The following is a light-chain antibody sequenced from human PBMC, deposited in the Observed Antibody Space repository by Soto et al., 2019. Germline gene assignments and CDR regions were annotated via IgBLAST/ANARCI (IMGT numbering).Light chain of an antibody. CDR3: QQYNNWPQLT. Sequence: EIVLTQSPGTLSLSPGEVVTLSCRASQSVSSSFLAWYQQKPGQAPRLLIYGASIRATGIPTRFSGSGSGTEFTLTISSLQSENFAIYYCQQYNNWPQLTFGGGTKVDIK. CDR1: QSVSSS. CDR2: GAS. V-gene: IGKV3-15*01. J-gene: IGKJ4*01.